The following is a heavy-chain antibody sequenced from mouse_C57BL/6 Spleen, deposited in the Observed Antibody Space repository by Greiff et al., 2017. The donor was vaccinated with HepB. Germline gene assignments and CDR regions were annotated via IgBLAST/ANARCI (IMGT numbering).Heavy chain of an antibody. Sequence: VQLKQSGPVLVKPGASVKMSCKASGYTFTDYYMNWVKQSHGKSLEWIGVIKPYNGGTSYNQKFKGKATLTVDKSSSTAYMELNSLTSEDSAVYYCARSAYGYGGFDYWGQGTTLTVSS. D-gene: IGHD2-2*01. CDR1: GYTFTDYY. J-gene: IGHJ2*01. CDR2: IKPYNGGT. V-gene: IGHV1-19*01. CDR3: ARSAYGYGGFDY.